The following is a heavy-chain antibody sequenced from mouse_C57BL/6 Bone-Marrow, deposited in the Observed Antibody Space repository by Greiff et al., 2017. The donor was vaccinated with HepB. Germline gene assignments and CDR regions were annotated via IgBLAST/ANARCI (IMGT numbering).Heavy chain of an antibody. J-gene: IGHJ1*03. D-gene: IGHD1-1*01. CDR2: IYPRSGNT. CDR3: ASPLITTVVATGYWYFDV. Sequence: QVQLKQSGAELARPGASVKLSCKASGYTFTSYGISWVKQRTGQGLEWIGEIYPRSGNTYYNEKFKGKATLTADKSSSTAYMELRSLTSEDSAVYFCASPLITTVVATGYWYFDVWGTGTTVTVSS. V-gene: IGHV1-81*01. CDR1: GYTFTSYG.